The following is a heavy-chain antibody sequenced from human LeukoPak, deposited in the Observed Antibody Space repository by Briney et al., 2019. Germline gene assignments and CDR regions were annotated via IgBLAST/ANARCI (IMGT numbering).Heavy chain of an antibody. J-gene: IGHJ6*03. V-gene: IGHV4-59*12. D-gene: IGHD3-10*01. CDR2: IYYSGST. Sequence: SETLSLTCTVSGGSISSYYWSWIRQPPGKGLEWIGYIYYSGSTNYNPSLKSRVTISVDTSKNQFSLKLNSVTAADTAVYYCARAKGSDYMDVWGKGTTVTVSS. CDR3: ARAKGSDYMDV. CDR1: GGSISSYY.